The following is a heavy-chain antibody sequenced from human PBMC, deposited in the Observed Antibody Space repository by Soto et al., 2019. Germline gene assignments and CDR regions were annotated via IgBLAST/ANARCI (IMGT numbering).Heavy chain of an antibody. D-gene: IGHD3-10*01. CDR1: GFIFSDYF. V-gene: IGHV3-11*03. Sequence: PGGSLRLSCAASGFIFSDYFMSWTRQAPGRGLEWVSFISGSSDNIKYADSVKGRFTISRDNSKKTLYLQMNSLRAEDTAVYYCAKILPAYLYGGFDYWGQGTLVTVYS. J-gene: IGHJ4*02. CDR2: ISGSSDNI. CDR3: AKILPAYLYGGFDY.